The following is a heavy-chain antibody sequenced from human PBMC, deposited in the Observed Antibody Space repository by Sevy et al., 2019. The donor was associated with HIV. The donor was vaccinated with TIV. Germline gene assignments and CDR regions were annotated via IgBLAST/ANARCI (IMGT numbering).Heavy chain of an antibody. J-gene: IGHJ4*02. CDR1: GFPFRSYT. V-gene: IGHV3-30-3*01. CDR2: ISHDGTNK. D-gene: IGHD3-22*01. Sequence: GGSLRLSCAASGFPFRSYTMHWVRQAPGKGLEWVALISHDGTNKYYADSVRGRCTISRDNSKNTLFLEMNSLRPEDTALYYCARDWIGGYYYDRTTYTFDSWGQGTLVTVSS. CDR3: ARDWIGGYYYDRTTYTFDS.